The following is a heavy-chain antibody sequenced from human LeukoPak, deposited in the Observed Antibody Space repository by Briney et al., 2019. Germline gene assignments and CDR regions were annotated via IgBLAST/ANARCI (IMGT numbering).Heavy chain of an antibody. CDR1: GFTFSTYR. D-gene: IGHD6-19*01. V-gene: IGHV3-21*01. Sequence: PGGSLRLSCVGTGFTFSTYRMNWVRQAPGKGLEWVSSISSSSSYIYYADSVKGRITISRDNAKNSLYLQMNSLRVEDTAVYYCARDSYSSGWYSNYYYYYGMDVWGQGTTVTVSS. CDR3: ARDSYSSGWYSNYYYYYGMDV. J-gene: IGHJ6*02. CDR2: ISSSSSYI.